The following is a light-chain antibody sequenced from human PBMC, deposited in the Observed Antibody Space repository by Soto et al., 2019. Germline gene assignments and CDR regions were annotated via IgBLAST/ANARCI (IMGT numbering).Light chain of an antibody. CDR3: QQYITYST. CDR2: DAS. V-gene: IGKV1-5*01. CDR1: QSLRGW. J-gene: IGKJ5*01. Sequence: PSTLFSSVGDSVTITCRASQSLRGWLAWYQQRPGKAPKALIYDASTLASGVPSRFNGSGSGTEFTLTISSLQPDDFATYYCQQYITYSTFGQGTRLEIK.